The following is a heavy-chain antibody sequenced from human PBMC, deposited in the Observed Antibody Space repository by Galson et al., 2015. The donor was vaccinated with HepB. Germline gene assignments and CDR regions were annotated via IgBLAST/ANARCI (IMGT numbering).Heavy chain of an antibody. CDR1: GYTFTSYG. D-gene: IGHD2-2*01. V-gene: IGHV1-18*04. J-gene: IGHJ6*03. Sequence: SVKVSCKASGYTFTSYGISWVRQAPGQGLEWMGWISAYNGNTNYAQKLQGRVTITTDTSTSTAYMELRSLRSDDTAVYYCARDGGYCSSTSCYLHYYYYYMDVWGKGTTVTVSS. CDR2: ISAYNGNT. CDR3: ARDGGYCSSTSCYLHYYYYYMDV.